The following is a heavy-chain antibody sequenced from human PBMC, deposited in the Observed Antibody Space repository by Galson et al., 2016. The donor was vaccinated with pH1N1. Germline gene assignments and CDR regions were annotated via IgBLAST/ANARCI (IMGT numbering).Heavy chain of an antibody. Sequence: SVKVSCKASGFTFSDSTMQWVRQARGQRLEWIGWIVVGSGDTNYAQKFQERVTITRDMSTSTAYMALTTLRSENTSVYYCASDPLFLAYPKRRKYYYAMDVWGQGTTVTVSS. V-gene: IGHV1-58*02. CDR3: ASDPLFLAYPKRRKYYYAMDV. D-gene: IGHD3-3*01. J-gene: IGHJ6*02. CDR2: IVVGSGDT. CDR1: GFTFSDST.